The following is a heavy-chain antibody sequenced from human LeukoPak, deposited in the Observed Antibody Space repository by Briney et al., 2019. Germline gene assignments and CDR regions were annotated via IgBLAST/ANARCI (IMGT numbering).Heavy chain of an antibody. D-gene: IGHD1-14*01. CDR2: INPDSGGS. Sequence: ASVKVSCKTSGYTFSAFYMHWVRQAPGQGPEWMGWINPDSGGSEYGQKFQGRVTFTSDTSSTTIYMEVRSLKPDDTAVYYCARVMTGGIWARATSFDHWGQGTLVTVSS. V-gene: IGHV1-2*02. J-gene: IGHJ4*02. CDR3: ARVMTGGIWARATSFDH. CDR1: GYTFSAFY.